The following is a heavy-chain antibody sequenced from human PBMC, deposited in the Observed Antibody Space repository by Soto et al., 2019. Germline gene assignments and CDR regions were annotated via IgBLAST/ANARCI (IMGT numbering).Heavy chain of an antibody. CDR1: GYTLTSYY. CDR3: AGDRPGTAAFEY. D-gene: IGHD1-1*01. CDR2: TNPTVGST. J-gene: IGHJ4*02. V-gene: IGHV1-46*01. Sequence: QVQLVQSGAEVKKPGASVKVSCKESGYTLTSYYMHWVRQVPGRWLEWMGITNPTVGSTSYAPNFQGRVTMTRDPSTRTVYMELSSLSSEDTAVYYCAGDRPGTAAFEYWCQGSLVTVSS.